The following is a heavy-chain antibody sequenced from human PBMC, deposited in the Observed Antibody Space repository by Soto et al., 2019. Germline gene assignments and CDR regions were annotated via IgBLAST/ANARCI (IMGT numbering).Heavy chain of an antibody. CDR2: ISAYNAHT. J-gene: IGHJ5*02. Sequence: QVQLVQSGAEVKKPGASVKVSCKASGYTFISYGITWVRQAPGQGLEWMGWISAYNAHTNYGQKFQDRVSLTTDTTTNPSYIEMRSLRSDDTAFYFCARVFRWSSSSWGVDPWGQGTLVTVSS. CDR3: ARVFRWSSSSWGVDP. CDR1: GYTFISYG. D-gene: IGHD6-6*01. V-gene: IGHV1-18*01.